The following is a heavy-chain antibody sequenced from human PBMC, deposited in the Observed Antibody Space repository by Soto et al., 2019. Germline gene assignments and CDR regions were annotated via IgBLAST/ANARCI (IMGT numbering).Heavy chain of an antibody. CDR3: ARDARGDEAPMDY. V-gene: IGHV1-2*04. CDR1: GYTFTGYY. D-gene: IGHD3-10*01. Sequence: GAXVKVSCKASGYTFTGYYMHWVRQAPGQGLEWMGWINPNSGGTNYAQKFQGWVTMTRDTSISTAYMELSRLRSDDTAVYYCARDARGDEAPMDYWGQGTLVTVSS. CDR2: INPNSGGT. J-gene: IGHJ4*02.